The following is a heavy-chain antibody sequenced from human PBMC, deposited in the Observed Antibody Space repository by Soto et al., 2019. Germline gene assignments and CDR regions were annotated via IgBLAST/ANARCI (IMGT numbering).Heavy chain of an antibody. D-gene: IGHD3-10*01. J-gene: IGHJ4*02. CDR3: ASDPYYYASGF. CDR1: GFRFSDVH. Sequence: GGSLRLSCAASGFRFSDVHMTWIRQAPGKGLEWVSKISGDGATIYYADSVKGRFTVSRDNARNSVYLQMNSLRADDTAVYYCASDPYYYASGFWGQGTLVTVSS. V-gene: IGHV3-11*01. CDR2: ISGDGATI.